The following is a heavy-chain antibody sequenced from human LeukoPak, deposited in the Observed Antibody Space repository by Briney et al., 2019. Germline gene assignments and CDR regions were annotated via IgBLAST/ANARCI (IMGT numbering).Heavy chain of an antibody. CDR2: IYYNGYT. CDR1: GDSISSSAYY. Sequence: SETLSLTCTVSGDSISSSAYYWGWIRQPPGTGLEWIGCIYYNGYTYYTSSLKSRVTIFVNTSKNQFSLKLISVTAADTAVYYCARQGGDTMVRGVVRDWFDPWGQGTLVTVSS. CDR3: ARQGGDTMVRGVVRDWFDP. V-gene: IGHV4-39*01. D-gene: IGHD3-10*01. J-gene: IGHJ5*02.